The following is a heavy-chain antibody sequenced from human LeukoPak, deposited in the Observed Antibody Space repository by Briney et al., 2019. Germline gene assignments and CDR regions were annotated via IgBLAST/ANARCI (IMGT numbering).Heavy chain of an antibody. J-gene: IGHJ3*02. CDR3: AKDLIGVTMIVVVKYEGGDAFDI. CDR1: GFTFSSYA. V-gene: IGHV3-23*01. Sequence: PGGSLRLSCAASGFTFSSYAMSWVPQAPGKGLECGSPISGSGGSTYYADFVKGRFIIFRDNSKNTLYLQMNSLRAEDTAVYYCAKDLIGVTMIVVVKYEGGDAFDIWGQGTMVTVSS. CDR2: ISGSGGST. D-gene: IGHD3-22*01.